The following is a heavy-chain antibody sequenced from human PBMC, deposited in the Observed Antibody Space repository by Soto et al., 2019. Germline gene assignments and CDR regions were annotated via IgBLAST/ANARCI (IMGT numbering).Heavy chain of an antibody. J-gene: IGHJ4*02. V-gene: IGHV1-18*04. D-gene: IGHD2-21*02. CDR3: ARIAYCGGDCYSSLDY. Sequence: GASVKVSCKASGYTCPIYGISGVVQSPVRWLEWMGCISAYNGNTNYAQKLQGRVTMTTDTSTSTAYMELRSLRSDDTAVYYCARIAYCGGDCYSSLDYWGQGTLVTVSS. CDR2: ISAYNGNT. CDR1: GYTCPIYG.